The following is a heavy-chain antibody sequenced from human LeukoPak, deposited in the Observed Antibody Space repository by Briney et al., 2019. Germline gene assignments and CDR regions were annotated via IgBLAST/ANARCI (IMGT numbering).Heavy chain of an antibody. CDR2: IYTSGST. Sequence: SQTLSLTCTVSGNSISSGDNYWSWIRQPAGEGLDWIGRIYTSGSTNYNPSLKSRITISGDTSKNQFSLRLSSVTAADTAVYYCARASYSYDINGWVPFDYWGQGTLVTVSS. V-gene: IGHV4-61*02. J-gene: IGHJ4*02. D-gene: IGHD3-22*01. CDR1: GNSISSGDNY. CDR3: ARASYSYDINGWVPFDY.